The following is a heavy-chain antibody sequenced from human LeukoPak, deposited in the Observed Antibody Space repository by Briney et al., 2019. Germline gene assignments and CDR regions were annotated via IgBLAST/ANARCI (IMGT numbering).Heavy chain of an antibody. CDR2: IYPGDSDT. D-gene: IGHD4-17*01. J-gene: IGHJ4*02. Sequence: GESLKISYKGSGYSFTSYWIGWVRQMPGKGLEWMGIIYPGDSDTRYSPSFQGQVTISADKSISTAYLQWSSLKASDTAMYYCARQGSPGDYGDPHFDYWGQGTLVTVSS. V-gene: IGHV5-51*01. CDR1: GYSFTSYW. CDR3: ARQGSPGDYGDPHFDY.